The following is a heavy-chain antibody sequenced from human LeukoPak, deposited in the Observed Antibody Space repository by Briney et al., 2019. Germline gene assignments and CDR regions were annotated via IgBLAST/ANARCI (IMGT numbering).Heavy chain of an antibody. V-gene: IGHV1-18*04. CDR2: ISAYNGNT. J-gene: IGHJ6*04. D-gene: IGHD1-1*01. CDR3: ARDKGQLEPRVSYYYYYGMDV. Sequence: ASVKVSCKASGYTFTSYGISWVRQAPGQGLEWMGWISAYNGNTNYAQKLQGRVTMTTDTSTSTAYMELRRLRSDDTAVYYCARDKGQLEPRVSYYYYYGMDVWGKGTTVTVSS. CDR1: GYTFTSYG.